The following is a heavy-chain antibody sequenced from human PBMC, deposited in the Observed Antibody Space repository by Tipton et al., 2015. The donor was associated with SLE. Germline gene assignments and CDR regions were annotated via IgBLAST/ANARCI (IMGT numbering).Heavy chain of an antibody. V-gene: IGHV4-59*01. CDR1: GGSISTYY. Sequence: TLSLTCTVSGGSISTYYWSWIRQPPGKGLEWIGYIDYTGSTNYNPSLQSRVTISVHTSKNQSSLNLRSVTAADTAVYYCARAYYFDSTGSGFYFWGQGTLVAVSS. J-gene: IGHJ4*02. CDR2: IDYTGST. D-gene: IGHD3-22*01. CDR3: ARAYYFDSTGSGFYF.